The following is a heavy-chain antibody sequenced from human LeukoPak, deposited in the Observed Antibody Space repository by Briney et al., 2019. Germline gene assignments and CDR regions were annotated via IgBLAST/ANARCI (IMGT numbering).Heavy chain of an antibody. CDR2: IKGADAIT. CDR1: GLAVGTSV. Sequence: PGGSLRLSCAASGLAVGTSVMYWFRQAPGKGLEWVSDIKGADAITSYADSVKGRFTISRDNSKNTVYLEMNSLRAEDTALYYCAEVGVRINSGDYWGQGTLVTVSS. CDR3: AEVGVRINSGDY. J-gene: IGHJ4*02. D-gene: IGHD3-10*01. V-gene: IGHV3-23*01.